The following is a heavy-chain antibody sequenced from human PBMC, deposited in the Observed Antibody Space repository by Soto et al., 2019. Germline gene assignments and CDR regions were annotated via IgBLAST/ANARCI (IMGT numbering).Heavy chain of an antibody. V-gene: IGHV1-18*04. CDR3: PRAISLIMTAPAY. D-gene: IGHD3-3*01. J-gene: IGHJ4*02. CDR1: GYTFSNYA. CDR2: VSPYNGNA. Sequence: ASVKVSCKTSGYTFSNYAISWVRQAPGQGLEWMGWVSPYNGNANYTEKFQGRVSMTTDTSTTTAYMDQTSLPSDDTAIYYCPRAISLIMTAPAYWGQGTLGTVSS.